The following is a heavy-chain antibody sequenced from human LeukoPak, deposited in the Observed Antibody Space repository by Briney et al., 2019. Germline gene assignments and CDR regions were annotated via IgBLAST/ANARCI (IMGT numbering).Heavy chain of an antibody. D-gene: IGHD2-15*01. CDR1: GFTFSNYW. Sequence: PGGSLRLSCAVSGFTFSNYWVTWVRQTPGKGLEWVASINSNSYIYYADSVKGRFTISRDNAKNSLYLQMNSLGAEDTAVYYCAREGGFCFGETCRYFDYWGQGTLVTVSS. J-gene: IGHJ4*02. CDR3: AREGGFCFGETCRYFDY. V-gene: IGHV3-21*01. CDR2: INSNSYI.